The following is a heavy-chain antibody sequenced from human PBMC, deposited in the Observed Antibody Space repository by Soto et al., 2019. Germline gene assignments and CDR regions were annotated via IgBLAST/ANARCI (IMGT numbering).Heavy chain of an antibody. CDR3: ARGGDYYYYGMDV. CDR1: GFTVSSNY. V-gene: IGHV3-66*01. J-gene: IGHJ6*02. D-gene: IGHD3-16*01. Sequence: EVQLVESGGGLVQPGGSLRLSCAASGFTVSSNYMSWVRQAPGKGLEWVSVIYSGGSTYYADSVKGRFTISRDSSKNTLYLQMISLRAEDTAVYYCARGGDYYYYGMDVWGQGTTVTVSS. CDR2: IYSGGST.